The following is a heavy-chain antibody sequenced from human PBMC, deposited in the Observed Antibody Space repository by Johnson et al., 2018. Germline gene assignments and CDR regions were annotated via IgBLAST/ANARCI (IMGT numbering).Heavy chain of an antibody. V-gene: IGHV3-30*03. Sequence: QVQLVESGGGVVQPGRSLRLSCAASGFTFSSYGMQWVRQAPGKGLEWMAAISNDGSNEYYADSVRGRFTISRDNSKNTRYLQMNTLRVEDRAVSYCATGRQFSGVMTRFAPSGQGTLVTVSS. CDR3: ATGRQFSGVMTRFAP. CDR2: ISNDGSNE. J-gene: IGHJ5*02. CDR1: GFTFSSYG. D-gene: IGHD3-3*01.